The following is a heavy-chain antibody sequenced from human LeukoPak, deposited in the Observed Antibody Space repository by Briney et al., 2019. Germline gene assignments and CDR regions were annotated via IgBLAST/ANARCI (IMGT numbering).Heavy chain of an antibody. CDR3: ARGPVAGPTPYYYHSGMDV. D-gene: IGHD6-13*01. V-gene: IGHV3-33*08. CDR2: IWDDGGQK. J-gene: IGHJ6*02. Sequence: GGSLRLSCAASGFTFSRYGMHWVRQAPGKGLEWVAVIWDDGGQKYSADSVKGRFTIFRDNSKTTLYLQVNSLRAEDTAVYYCARGPVAGPTPYYYHSGMDVWGQGTTVTVSS. CDR1: GFTFSRYG.